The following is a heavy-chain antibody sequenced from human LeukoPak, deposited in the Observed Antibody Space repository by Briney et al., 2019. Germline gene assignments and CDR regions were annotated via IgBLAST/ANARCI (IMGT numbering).Heavy chain of an antibody. CDR1: GFSVSGTY. D-gene: IGHD5-18*01. V-gene: IGHV3-53*01. CDR3: ARFQIYTAMITGYFDL. Sequence: GGSLTLSCAASGFSVSGTYMIWVRQAPGRRLEWVSLIYSDDRPYYADSVQGRFTISRDNSNNTLFLQMDNLRAEDTAVYYRARFQIYTAMITGYFDLWGRGTLVTVSS. CDR2: IYSDDRP. J-gene: IGHJ2*01.